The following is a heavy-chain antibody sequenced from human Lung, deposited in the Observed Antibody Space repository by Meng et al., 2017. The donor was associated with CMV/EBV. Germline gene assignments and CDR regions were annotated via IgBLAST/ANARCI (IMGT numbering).Heavy chain of an antibody. CDR3: SRNWRLMNAQPNWFDP. CDR1: GYTFTSYG. J-gene: IGHJ5*02. Sequence: ASAMVICKASGYTFTSYGINWVRQAPGQGLEWMAWFSTYNGNTYYAQKFQGRVTLTTDTSTSAAHMELRSLRTDETAVYYCSRNWRLMNAQPNWFDPWGQGTLVTVSS. V-gene: IGHV1-18*01. CDR2: FSTYNGNT. D-gene: IGHD3-3*01.